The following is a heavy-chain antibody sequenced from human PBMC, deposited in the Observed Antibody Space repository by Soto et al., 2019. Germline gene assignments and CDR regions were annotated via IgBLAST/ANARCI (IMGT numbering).Heavy chain of an antibody. CDR3: ATDQGDSSGYYIFGY. CDR2: INPSGGST. Sequence: ASVKVSCKASGYTFTSYYMHWVRQAPGQGLEWMGIINPSGGSTSYAQKFQGRVTMTRDTSTSTVYMELSSLRSEDTAVYYCATDQGDSSGYYIFGYWGQGTLVTVSS. V-gene: IGHV1-46*01. CDR1: GYTFTSYY. D-gene: IGHD3-22*01. J-gene: IGHJ4*02.